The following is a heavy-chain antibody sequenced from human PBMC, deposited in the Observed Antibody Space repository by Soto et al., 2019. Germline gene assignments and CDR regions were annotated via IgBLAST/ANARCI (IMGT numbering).Heavy chain of an antibody. V-gene: IGHV3-7*01. J-gene: IGHJ3*02. CDR3: ASPPGWRDAFDI. CDR2: IKTDGSEK. Sequence: EVQLVESGGGLVQPGGSLRVSCAASGFTFSSYWMSWVRQAPGKELEWVANIKTDGSEKYYADSVKGRFTISRDNAKNSLYLQMDSLRAEDTAVYYCASPPGWRDAFDIWGQGTLVTVSS. CDR1: GFTFSSYW. D-gene: IGHD2-15*01.